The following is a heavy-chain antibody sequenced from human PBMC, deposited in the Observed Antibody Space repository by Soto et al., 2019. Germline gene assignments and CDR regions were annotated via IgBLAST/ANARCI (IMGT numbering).Heavy chain of an antibody. CDR2: IYYSGST. Sequence: QVQLQESGPGLVKPSQTLSLTCTVSGGSISSGDYYWSWIRQPPGKGLECIGYIYYSGSTYYNPSLKSRVTISVDTSKNQFFLKLSSVTAADTAVYYCARVVYSSSKRFLARWFDPWGQGTLVTVSS. CDR3: ARVVYSSSKRFLARWFDP. V-gene: IGHV4-30-4*01. CDR1: GGSISSGDYY. D-gene: IGHD6-6*01. J-gene: IGHJ5*02.